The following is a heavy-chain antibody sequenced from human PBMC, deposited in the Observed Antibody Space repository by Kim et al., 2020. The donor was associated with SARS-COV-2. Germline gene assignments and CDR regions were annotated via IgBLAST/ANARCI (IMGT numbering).Heavy chain of an antibody. CDR2: GST. J-gene: IGHJ1*01. D-gene: IGHD1-20*01. V-gene: IGHV4-39*01. CDR3: ARHLQGIPH. Sequence: GSTYDNPSLKRRVPISVDTSKNQFSLKLSPVTAADTAVYYRARHLQGIPHWGQGTLVTVSS.